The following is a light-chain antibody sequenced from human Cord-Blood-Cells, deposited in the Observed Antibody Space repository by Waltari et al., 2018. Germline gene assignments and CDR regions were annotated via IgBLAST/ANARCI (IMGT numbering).Light chain of an antibody. J-gene: IGLJ3*02. CDR2: GKN. CDR3: NSRDSSGSQWV. Sequence: SSELTQDPAVSVALGQTVRITCQGDSLNSYYASWYQQKPGQAPVLVIYGKNNRPSGLPGRFSCSSSGNPSSLTITGAQAEDEADYYCNSRDSSGSQWVFGGGTKLTVL. V-gene: IGLV3-19*01. CDR1: SLNSYY.